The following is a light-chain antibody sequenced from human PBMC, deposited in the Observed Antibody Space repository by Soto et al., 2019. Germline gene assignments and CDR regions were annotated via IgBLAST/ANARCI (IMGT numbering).Light chain of an antibody. Sequence: IQLTQSPSYLYPYVGDRVTITCRASQTITSDLNWYQQKPGKAPKLLIYAASNLQSGVPSRFSGSGSGTDFTLTISSLQPEDFATYYCQQVNVYPSTFGGGTKVDI. CDR1: QTITSD. V-gene: IGKV1-39*01. J-gene: IGKJ4*01. CDR2: AAS. CDR3: QQVNVYPST.